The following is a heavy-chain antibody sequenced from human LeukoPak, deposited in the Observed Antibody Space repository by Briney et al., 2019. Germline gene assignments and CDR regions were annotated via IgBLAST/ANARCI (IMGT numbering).Heavy chain of an antibody. V-gene: IGHV1-8*03. CDR1: GYTFTSYD. Sequence: ASVKVSCKASGYTFTSYDINWVRQATGQGLEWTGWMNPNSGNTGYAQKFQGRVTITRNTSIRTAYMELSSLRSEDTAVYYCARGFSQRTSQILRFLEWLSYPYYFDYWGQGTLVTVSS. J-gene: IGHJ4*02. D-gene: IGHD3-3*01. CDR2: MNPNSGNT. CDR3: ARGFSQRTSQILRFLEWLSYPYYFDY.